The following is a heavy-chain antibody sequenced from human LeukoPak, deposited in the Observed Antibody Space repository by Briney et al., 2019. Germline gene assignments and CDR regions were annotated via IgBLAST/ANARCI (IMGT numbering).Heavy chain of an antibody. CDR2: ISGSGGST. D-gene: IGHD3-10*01. V-gene: IGHV3-23*01. J-gene: IGHJ4*02. Sequence: GGSLRLSCAASGFTFTSYAMSWVRQAPGKGLEWVSAISGSGGSTYYADSVKGRFTISRDNSKTTLYLQMNSLRAEDTAVYYCAKDLGLWFGELLGDYWGQGTLVTVSS. CDR1: GFTFTSYA. CDR3: AKDLGLWFGELLGDY.